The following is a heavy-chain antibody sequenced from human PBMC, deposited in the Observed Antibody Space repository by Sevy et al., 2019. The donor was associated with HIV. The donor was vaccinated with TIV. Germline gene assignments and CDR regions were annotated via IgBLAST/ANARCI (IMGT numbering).Heavy chain of an antibody. CDR2: INHSGSA. CDR3: ARHCSSISCSHAFDI. D-gene: IGHD2-2*01. Sequence: SETLSLTCAVYSGSFSGYYWSWIRQPPGKGLEWIGEINHSGSANYNQSLKSRVTISVDTSKNQFSLKLSSVTAADTAVYYCARHCSSISCSHAFDIWGLGTMVTVSS. CDR1: SGSFSGYY. J-gene: IGHJ3*02. V-gene: IGHV4-34*01.